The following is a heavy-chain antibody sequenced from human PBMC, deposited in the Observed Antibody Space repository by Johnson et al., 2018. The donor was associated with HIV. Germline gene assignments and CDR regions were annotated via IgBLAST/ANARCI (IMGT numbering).Heavy chain of an antibody. Sequence: QVQLVESGGGVVQPGRSLRLSCAASGFTFSSYAMHWVRQAPGKGLEWVAVISYDGSNKYYADSVKGRFTISRDNSKNTLYLQMNSLRADDTAVYYCARDFVDRGYSYGFGAFDIWGQGTMVTVSS. V-gene: IGHV3-30-3*01. D-gene: IGHD5-18*01. CDR3: ARDFVDRGYSYGFGAFDI. J-gene: IGHJ3*02. CDR2: ISYDGSNK. CDR1: GFTFSSYA.